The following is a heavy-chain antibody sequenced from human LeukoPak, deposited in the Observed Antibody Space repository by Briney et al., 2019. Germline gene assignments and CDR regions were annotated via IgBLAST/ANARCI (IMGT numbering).Heavy chain of an antibody. CDR3: ARAAEISVTVVLQDLNI. CDR2: ISYDESDK. J-gene: IGHJ3*02. Sequence: TGGSLRLSCAASGLTFSIYAMHWVRQAPGKGPEWVAVISYDESDKYYADSVKGRFTISRDNSKSTLHRQLTSVTPEDTALYYCARAAEISVTVVLQDLNIWGQGTMVTVSS. V-gene: IGHV3-30*04. CDR1: GLTFSIYA. D-gene: IGHD3-22*01.